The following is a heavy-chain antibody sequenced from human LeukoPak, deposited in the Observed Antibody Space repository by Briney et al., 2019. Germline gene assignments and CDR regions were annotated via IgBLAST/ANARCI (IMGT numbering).Heavy chain of an antibody. Sequence: SETLSLTCTVSGGSISSGDYYWSWIRQPPGKGLEWIGYIYYSGSTYYNPSLKSRVTISVDTSKNQFSLKLSSVTAADTAMYYCARALYGDYDFDYWGQGTLVTVSS. J-gene: IGHJ4*02. V-gene: IGHV4-30-4*01. D-gene: IGHD4-17*01. CDR3: ARALYGDYDFDY. CDR2: IYYSGST. CDR1: GGSISSGDYY.